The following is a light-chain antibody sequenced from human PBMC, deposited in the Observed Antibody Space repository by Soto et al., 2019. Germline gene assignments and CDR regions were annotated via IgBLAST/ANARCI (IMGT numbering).Light chain of an antibody. CDR3: ISYKTDDTFV. J-gene: IGLJ1*01. CDR2: EAT. CDR1: SSDIGASNF. Sequence: QSVLTQPPSVYGSPGQSITVSCTGTSSDIGASNFVSWYQHLPGRAPKVIIFEATNRPSGVSDRFSGSKAGITASLTISGLQADDEGEYFCISYKTDDTFVFGTGTKVTVL. V-gene: IGLV2-14*01.